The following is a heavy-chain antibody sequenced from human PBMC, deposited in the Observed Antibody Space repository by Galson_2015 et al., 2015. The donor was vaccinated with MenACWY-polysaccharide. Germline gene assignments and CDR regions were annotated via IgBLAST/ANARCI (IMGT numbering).Heavy chain of an antibody. D-gene: IGHD2-2*01. J-gene: IGHJ5*02. CDR3: ARVPTYQMPGGNWFAP. CDR1: GYTFTGCF. Sequence: SVKVSCKAYGYTFTGCFMQWIRQAPGQGLEWMGWINPKRGDTDYAQKFQGWVNMTRDTSINTAYMELSRLRSDDTTVYYCARVPTYQMPGGNWFAPSGQGTLVTVSS. CDR2: INPKRGDT. V-gene: IGHV1-2*04.